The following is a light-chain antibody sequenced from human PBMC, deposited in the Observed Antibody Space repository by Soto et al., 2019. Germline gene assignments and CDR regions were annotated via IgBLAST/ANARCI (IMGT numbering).Light chain of an antibody. CDR3: QQYDSYSWT. CDR2: EAS. CDR1: QDIGPW. Sequence: DIQMTQSPSTLSASIGDRVTITCRASQDIGPWLAWYQQKPGKPPKLLMYEASTLDSGVPSRFSGCGSGTDFTLTISSXQADDFATYYCQQYDSYSWTFGQGTKVDIK. J-gene: IGKJ1*01. V-gene: IGKV1-5*01.